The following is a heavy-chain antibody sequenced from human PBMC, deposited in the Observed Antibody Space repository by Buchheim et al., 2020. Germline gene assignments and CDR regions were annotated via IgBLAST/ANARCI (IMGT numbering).Heavy chain of an antibody. CDR2: INHSGST. CDR3: ARGRQWLVVNGMDV. J-gene: IGHJ6*02. CDR1: GGSFSGYY. D-gene: IGHD6-19*01. Sequence: QVQLQQWGAGLLKPSETLSLTCAVYGGSFSGYYWSWIRQPPGKGLEWIGEINHSGSTNYNPSLKSRVTISVDTSKNQLSLKLSSVAAADTAVYYCARGRQWLVVNGMDVWGQGTT. V-gene: IGHV4-34*01.